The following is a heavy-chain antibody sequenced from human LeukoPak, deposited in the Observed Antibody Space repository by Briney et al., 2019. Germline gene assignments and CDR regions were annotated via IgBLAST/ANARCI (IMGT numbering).Heavy chain of an antibody. Sequence: GGSLRLSCAASGFTFSSYAMRWVRQAPGKGLEWVAVISYDGSNKYYADSVKGRFTISRDNSKNTLYLQMNSLRAEDTAVYYCARDGTESNAFDIWGQGTMVTVSS. D-gene: IGHD1-26*01. CDR2: ISYDGSNK. CDR1: GFTFSSYA. CDR3: ARDGTESNAFDI. V-gene: IGHV3-30*04. J-gene: IGHJ3*02.